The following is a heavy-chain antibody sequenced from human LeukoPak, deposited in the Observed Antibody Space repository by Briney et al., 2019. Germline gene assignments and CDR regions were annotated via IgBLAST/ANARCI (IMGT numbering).Heavy chain of an antibody. CDR1: GFTFSSYW. J-gene: IGHJ4*02. D-gene: IGHD4/OR15-4a*01. CDR3: VRGYGGNTFDY. Sequence: LPGGSLRLSCAASGFTFSSYWMHWVRQAPGKGLAWVSRINSDGSSTIYADAVKGRYTISRDNAKNTLYLQMNSLRAEDTAVYYCVRGYGGNTFDYWGQGTLVTVSS. V-gene: IGHV3-74*01. CDR2: INSDGSST.